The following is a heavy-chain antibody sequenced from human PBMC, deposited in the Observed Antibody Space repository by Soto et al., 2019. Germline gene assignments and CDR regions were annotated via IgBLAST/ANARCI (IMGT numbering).Heavy chain of an antibody. CDR3: AKYGSGIYYYYYGMDV. CDR2: ISGSGGST. D-gene: IGHD3-10*01. J-gene: IGHJ6*02. Sequence: GGSLRLSCAASGFTFSSYAMSWVRQAPGKGLEWVSAISGSGGSTYYADSVKGRFTISRDNSKNTLYLQMNSLRAEDTAVYYCAKYGSGIYYYYYGMDVWGQGTTVTVSS. CDR1: GFTFSSYA. V-gene: IGHV3-23*01.